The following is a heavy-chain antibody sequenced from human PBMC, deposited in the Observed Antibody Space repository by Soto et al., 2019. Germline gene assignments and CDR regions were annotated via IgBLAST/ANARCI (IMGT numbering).Heavy chain of an antibody. J-gene: IGHJ6*03. CDR2: IYYSGST. D-gene: IGHD3-3*01. CDR3: ARETISRYDFWSGYSGPPAAPYYYYYMDV. Sequence: SETLSLTCTVSGGSISSYYWSWIRQPPGKGLEWIGYIYYSGSTNYNPSLKSRVTISVDTSKNQFSLKLSSVTAADTAVYYCARETISRYDFWSGYSGPPAAPYYYYYMDVWGKGTTVTVSS. V-gene: IGHV4-59*01. CDR1: GGSISSYY.